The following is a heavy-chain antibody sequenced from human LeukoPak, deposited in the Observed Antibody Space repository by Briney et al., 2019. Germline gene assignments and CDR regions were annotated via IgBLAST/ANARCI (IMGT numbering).Heavy chain of an antibody. Sequence: SVKVSFKASGGTFSSYAISWVRQAPGQGLEWMGGIIPIFGTANYAQKFQGRVTITADESTSTAYMELSSLRSEDTAVYYCARDHPADYGGNSHYFDYWGQGTLVTVSS. CDR3: ARDHPADYGGNSHYFDY. J-gene: IGHJ4*02. V-gene: IGHV1-69*13. CDR1: GGTFSSYA. D-gene: IGHD4-23*01. CDR2: IIPIFGTA.